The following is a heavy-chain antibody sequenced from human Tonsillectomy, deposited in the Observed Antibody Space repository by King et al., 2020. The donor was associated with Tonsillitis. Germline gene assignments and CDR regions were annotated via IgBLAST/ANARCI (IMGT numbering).Heavy chain of an antibody. Sequence: VQLVESGGGLVQPGRSLRLSCAASGFTFDDYAMHWVRQAPGKGLEWVSGISRNSGNRDYADSVKGRFTISRDNAKNSLYLQMNSLRPEDTALYYCAKASSRYFDSTPLDSWGQGTLVTVST. CDR3: AKASSRYFDSTPLDS. CDR2: ISRNSGNR. CDR1: GFTFDDYA. D-gene: IGHD3-9*01. J-gene: IGHJ4*02. V-gene: IGHV3-9*01.